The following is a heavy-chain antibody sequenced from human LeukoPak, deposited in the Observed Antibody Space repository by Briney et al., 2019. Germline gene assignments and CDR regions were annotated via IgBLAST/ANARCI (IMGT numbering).Heavy chain of an antibody. J-gene: IGHJ6*02. Sequence: GESLNISGKGSGYSFTIYWIAWVRQMPGKGLEWMGIIYPGDSDTRYSPSFQGQVTISADKSISTAYLQLSSLKASDTAIYYCARRVSYYHGMDVWGQGTTVTVSS. CDR3: ARRVSYYHGMDV. V-gene: IGHV5-51*01. CDR2: IYPGDSDT. CDR1: GYSFTIYW.